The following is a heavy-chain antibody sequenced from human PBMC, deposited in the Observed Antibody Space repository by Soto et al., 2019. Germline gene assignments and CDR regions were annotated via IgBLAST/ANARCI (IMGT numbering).Heavy chain of an antibody. J-gene: IGHJ3*02. Sequence: EVQLVESGGGLVQPGXSLRLSXAAXGFXFDXYAMHWVRQAPGKGLEWVSGISWNSGSIGYADSVKGRFTISRDNAKNSLYLQMNSLRAEDTALYYCAKDIRGRGTVRSAFDIWGQGTMVTVSS. CDR2: ISWNSGSI. V-gene: IGHV3-9*01. CDR1: GFXFDXYA. D-gene: IGHD3-16*01. CDR3: AKDIRGRGTVRSAFDI.